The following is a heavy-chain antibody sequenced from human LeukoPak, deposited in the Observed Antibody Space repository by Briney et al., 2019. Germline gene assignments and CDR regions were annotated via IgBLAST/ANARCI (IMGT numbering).Heavy chain of an antibody. V-gene: IGHV3-7*01. CDR3: AREGASTISHAFDV. D-gene: IGHD3-16*01. Sequence: GGSLRLPCAASGFPFSTFWMTWVRQAPGKGLEWVANIIQDGSERYYVGSVKGRFTISRDNAKNSLYLQMNSLRAEDTAVYYCAREGASTISHAFDVWGQGTMVTVSS. J-gene: IGHJ3*01. CDR1: GFPFSTFW. CDR2: IIQDGSER.